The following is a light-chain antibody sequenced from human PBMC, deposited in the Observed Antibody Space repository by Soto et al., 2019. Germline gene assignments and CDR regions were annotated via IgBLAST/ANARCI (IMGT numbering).Light chain of an antibody. Sequence: DIQMTQSPSSLSASVGDRVTITCQASEDISDSLNWYQQKPRQAPKLLISGASSLERGVPSRFRGSGSDTDFIFTISSLQPEDIATYYCQQYVTGPLTFGGGTKVEIK. V-gene: IGKV1-33*01. J-gene: IGKJ4*01. CDR2: GAS. CDR1: EDISDS. CDR3: QQYVTGPLT.